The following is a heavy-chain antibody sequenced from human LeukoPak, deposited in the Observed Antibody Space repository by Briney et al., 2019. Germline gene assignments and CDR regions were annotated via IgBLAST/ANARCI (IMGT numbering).Heavy chain of an antibody. J-gene: IGHJ4*02. Sequence: GGSLRLSCAASGFNFRSYWMKWVRQAPGKGLEWVANIKEDGSKKYYVDSVKGRLTISRDNAENSLYLQMNSLRVEDTAVYYCARGSAWERGSYDYWGQGTLVTVSS. CDR1: GFNFRSYW. V-gene: IGHV3-7*05. D-gene: IGHD1-26*01. CDR3: ARGSAWERGSYDY. CDR2: IKEDGSKK.